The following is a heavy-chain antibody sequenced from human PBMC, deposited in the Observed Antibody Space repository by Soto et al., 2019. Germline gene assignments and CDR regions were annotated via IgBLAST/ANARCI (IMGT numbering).Heavy chain of an antibody. J-gene: IGHJ3*02. Sequence: LSLTCTVSGGSISSGDYYWSWIRQPPGKGLEWIGYIYYSGSTYYNPSLKSRVTISVDTSKNQFSLKLSSVTAADTAVYYCARGSRVGSAFDIWGQGTMVTVSS. V-gene: IGHV4-30-4*01. CDR1: GGSISSGDYY. CDR3: ARGSRVGSAFDI. D-gene: IGHD1-26*01. CDR2: IYYSGST.